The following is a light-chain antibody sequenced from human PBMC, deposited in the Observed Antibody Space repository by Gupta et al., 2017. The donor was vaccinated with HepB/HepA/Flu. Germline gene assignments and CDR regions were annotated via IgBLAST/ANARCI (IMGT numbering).Light chain of an antibody. J-gene: IGLJ2*01. CDR1: KLGDKY. V-gene: IGLV3-1*01. CDR2: EDN. Sequence: SYELTQPPSVSVSPGQTASISCSGDKLGDKYASWYQQKPGQSPVLVISEDNKRPSGIPERFSGSNSGNTATLTISGTQAMDEAYYYCQAWDSDTVVFGGGTKLTVL. CDR3: QAWDSDTVV.